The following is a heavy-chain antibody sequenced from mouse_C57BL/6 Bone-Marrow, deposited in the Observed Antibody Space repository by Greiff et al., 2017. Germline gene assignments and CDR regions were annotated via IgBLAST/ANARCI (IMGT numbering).Heavy chain of an antibody. CDR1: GYTFTSYW. D-gene: IGHD1-1*01. J-gene: IGHJ3*01. Sequence: QVQLQQSGAELVKPGASVKLSCKASGYTFTSYWMHWVKQTPGQGLEWIGMIHRDSGSINYTDKFKGKVTLTVDKSSSTAYLQLSSLTSEDSAVYYCASPNYGGSSPGGQGTLVIVSA. CDR2: IHRDSGSI. V-gene: IGHV1-64*01. CDR3: ASPNYGGSSP.